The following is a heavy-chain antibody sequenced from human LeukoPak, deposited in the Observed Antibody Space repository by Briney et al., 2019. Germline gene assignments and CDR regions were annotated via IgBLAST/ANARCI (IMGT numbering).Heavy chain of an antibody. D-gene: IGHD6-13*01. CDR2: IHYTGST. CDR3: ARHSSSWYPDY. Sequence: SETLSLTCTVSGGSIRSYYWSWIRQPPGKGLEWIGYIHYTGSTNYNPSLKSRVTVSVDTSKNQFSLQLSSVTATDTAVYFCARHSSSWYPDYWGQGTLVTVSS. J-gene: IGHJ4*02. CDR1: GGSIRSYY. V-gene: IGHV4-59*08.